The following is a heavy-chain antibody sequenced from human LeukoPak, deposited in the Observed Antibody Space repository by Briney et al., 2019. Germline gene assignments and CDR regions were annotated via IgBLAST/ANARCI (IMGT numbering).Heavy chain of an antibody. J-gene: IGHJ5*02. CDR1: GFTFDDYA. Sequence: GGSPRLSCAASGFTFDDYAMHWVRQAPGKGLEWVSLISWDGGSTYYADSVKGRFTISRDNAKNSLYLQMNSLRAEDTAVYYCARVLPYDYINRFDRWGQGTLVTVSS. CDR3: ARVLPYDYINRFDR. V-gene: IGHV3-43D*03. D-gene: IGHD4-11*01. CDR2: ISWDGGST.